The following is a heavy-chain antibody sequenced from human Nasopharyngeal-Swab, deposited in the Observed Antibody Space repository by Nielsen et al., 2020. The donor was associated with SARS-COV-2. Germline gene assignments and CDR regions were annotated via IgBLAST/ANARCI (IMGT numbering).Heavy chain of an antibody. J-gene: IGHJ4*02. D-gene: IGHD1-1*01. V-gene: IGHV3-30-3*01. CDR3: ARADWNDPTTFDY. Sequence: GGSLRLSCVASGFTFSSYAMHWVRQAPGKGLEWVAVISYDGSNKYYADSVKGRFTISRDNSKNTLYLQMNSLRAEDTAVYYCARADWNDPTTFDYWGQGTLVTVSS. CDR1: GFTFSSYA. CDR2: ISYDGSNK.